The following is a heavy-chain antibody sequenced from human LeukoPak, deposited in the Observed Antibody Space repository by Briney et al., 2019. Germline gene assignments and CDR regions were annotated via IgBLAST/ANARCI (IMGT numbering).Heavy chain of an antibody. V-gene: IGHV4-38-2*02. CDR3: ARGLL. J-gene: IGHJ1*01. CDR2: ISHSGNT. Sequence: SETLSLTCTVSGYSIGGGYYWGWIRQSPGKGLEWIGKISHSGNTLYNPSLKSRVTISIDISKNQFSLNLTSVTAADTAIYYCARGLLWGQGTLVTVSS. CDR1: GYSIGGGYY.